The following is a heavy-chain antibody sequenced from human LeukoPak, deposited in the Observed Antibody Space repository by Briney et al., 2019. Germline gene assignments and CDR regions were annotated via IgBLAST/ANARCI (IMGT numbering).Heavy chain of an antibody. Sequence: PGGSLRLSCAASGFTFSSYAMSWVRQAPGKGLEWVSAISGSGGSTYYADSVKGRFTISRDNSKNTLYLQMNSLRAEDTAVYYCAKVSLPPPSKHDLRFLEWPWAPFDYWGQGTLVTVSS. CDR2: ISGSGGST. V-gene: IGHV3-23*01. D-gene: IGHD3-3*01. CDR1: GFTFSSYA. CDR3: AKVSLPPPSKHDLRFLEWPWAPFDY. J-gene: IGHJ4*02.